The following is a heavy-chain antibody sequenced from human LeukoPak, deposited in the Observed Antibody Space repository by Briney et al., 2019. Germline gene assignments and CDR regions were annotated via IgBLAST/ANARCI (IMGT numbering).Heavy chain of an antibody. Sequence: SETLSLTCAVSGYSVSSAHYWGWIRQPPGKGLEWIGSIYHSGSTYYNPSLKSRVTISVDTSKNQFSLKLSSVTAADTAVYYCARRYSNYFFDYWGQGTLVTVSS. V-gene: IGHV4-38-2*01. D-gene: IGHD4-11*01. CDR3: ARRYSNYFFDY. CDR2: IYHSGST. CDR1: GYSVSSAHY. J-gene: IGHJ4*02.